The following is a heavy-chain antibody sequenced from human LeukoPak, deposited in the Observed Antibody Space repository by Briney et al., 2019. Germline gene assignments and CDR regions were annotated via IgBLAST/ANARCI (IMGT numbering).Heavy chain of an antibody. D-gene: IGHD3-22*01. CDR1: GFSFTNTW. J-gene: IGHJ4*02. V-gene: IGHV3-23*01. CDR2: ISGSGDST. CDR3: AKDRPRYYDSSGSMIDY. Sequence: GSLRLSCDASGFSFTNTWMSWVRQAPGKGLEWVSTISGSGDSTYYADSVKGRFTISRDNSKNTLYLQMNSLIAESTAVYYCAKDRPRYYDSSGSMIDYWGQGTLVTVSS.